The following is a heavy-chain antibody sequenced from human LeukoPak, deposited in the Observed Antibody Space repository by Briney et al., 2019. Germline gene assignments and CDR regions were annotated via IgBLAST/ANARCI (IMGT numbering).Heavy chain of an antibody. CDR3: ARGVATIRVADYFDY. V-gene: IGHV3-7*01. CDR1: GFTFSSYW. CDR2: IKQDGSEK. Sequence: PGGSPRLSCAASGFTFSSYWMSWVRQAPGKGLEWVANIKQDGSEKYYVDSVKGRFTISRDNAKNSLYLQMNSLRAEDTAVYYCARGVATIRVADYFDYWGQGTLVTVSS. J-gene: IGHJ4*02. D-gene: IGHD5-12*01.